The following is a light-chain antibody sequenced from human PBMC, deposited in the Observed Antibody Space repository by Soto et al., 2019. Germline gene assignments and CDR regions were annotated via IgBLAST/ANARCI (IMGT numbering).Light chain of an antibody. Sequence: QYVLTQPASVSGSPGQSITISCTGTSSDVGAYNLVYWYQQHPGRAHKLMIYDVYDRPSVVSNRFSVSKSGNTASLTISGLQVEDEADYYCSSYTSGSSYFFGTGPKVTVL. V-gene: IGLV2-14*01. CDR2: DVY. CDR3: SSYTSGSSYF. CDR1: SSDVGAYNL. J-gene: IGLJ1*01.